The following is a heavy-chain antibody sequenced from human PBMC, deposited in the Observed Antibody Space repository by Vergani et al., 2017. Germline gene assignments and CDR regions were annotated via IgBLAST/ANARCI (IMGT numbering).Heavy chain of an antibody. D-gene: IGHD3-3*01. Sequence: QLQLQESGPGLVKPSETLSLTCTVSGGSISSSSYYWGWIRQPPGKGLEWIGRIYYSGSTYYNPSLKSRVTISVDTSKNQFALKLSSVTAADTAVYYCARGPDYDFWSGYLNWFDPWGQGTLVTVSS. J-gene: IGHJ5*02. V-gene: IGHV4-39*07. CDR1: GGSISSSSYY. CDR2: IYYSGST. CDR3: ARGPDYDFWSGYLNWFDP.